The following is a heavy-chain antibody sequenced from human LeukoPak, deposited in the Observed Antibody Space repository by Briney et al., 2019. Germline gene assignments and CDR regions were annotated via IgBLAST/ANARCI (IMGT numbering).Heavy chain of an antibody. CDR1: GFTFSSYA. J-gene: IGHJ6*02. V-gene: IGHV3-30-3*01. CDR3: ARDHYDFWSGYLPDYYGMDV. CDR2: ISYDGSNK. Sequence: GGSLRLSCAASGFTFSSYAMPWVRQAPGKGLEWVAVISYDGSNKYYADSVKGRFTISRDNSKNTLYLQMNSLRAEDTAVYYCARDHYDFWSGYLPDYYGMDVWGQGTTVTVSS. D-gene: IGHD3-3*01.